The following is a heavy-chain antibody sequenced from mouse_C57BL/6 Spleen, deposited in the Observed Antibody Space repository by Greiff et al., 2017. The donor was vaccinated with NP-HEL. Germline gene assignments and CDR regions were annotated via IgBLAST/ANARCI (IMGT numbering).Heavy chain of an antibody. D-gene: IGHD2-5*01. CDR3: ARRDSNYFDV. Sequence: EVQLQESGGDLVKPGGSLKLSCAASGFTFSSYGMSWVRQTPDKRLEWVATISSGGSYTYYPDSVKGRYTMSRDNAKNTLYMQLSSLKSEDTAMYYCARRDSNYFDVWGTGTTVTVSS. CDR1: GFTFSSYG. CDR2: ISSGGSYT. V-gene: IGHV5-6*01. J-gene: IGHJ1*03.